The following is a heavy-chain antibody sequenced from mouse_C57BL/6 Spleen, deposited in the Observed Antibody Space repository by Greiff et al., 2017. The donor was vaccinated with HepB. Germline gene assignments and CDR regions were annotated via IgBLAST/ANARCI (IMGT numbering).Heavy chain of an antibody. CDR3: AKEQSRSSYGYFDV. CDR1: GFTFSDYY. V-gene: IGHV5-16*01. Sequence: EVMLVESEGGLVQPGSSMKLSCTASGFTFSDYYMAWVRQVPEKGLEWVAKINCDGSSTYYLDSLKSRFIISGDTATNILYLQMSRLTSEDTATYYCAKEQSRSSYGYFDVWGTGTTVTVSA. CDR2: INCDGSST. D-gene: IGHD1-1*01. J-gene: IGHJ1*03.